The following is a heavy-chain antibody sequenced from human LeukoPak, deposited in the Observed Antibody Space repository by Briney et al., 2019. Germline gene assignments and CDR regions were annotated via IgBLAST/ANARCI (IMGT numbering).Heavy chain of an antibody. V-gene: IGHV5-51*01. Sequence: GESLKISCKGSGYSFTSYWIGWVRQVPGKGLEWMGIIYPGDSDTRYSPSFQGQVTISADKSISTAYLQWSSLKASDTAMYYCARRYYYYDSSGYQNYFDYWGQGTLVTVSS. CDR3: ARRYYYYDSSGYQNYFDY. CDR2: IYPGDSDT. J-gene: IGHJ4*02. CDR1: GYSFTSYW. D-gene: IGHD3-22*01.